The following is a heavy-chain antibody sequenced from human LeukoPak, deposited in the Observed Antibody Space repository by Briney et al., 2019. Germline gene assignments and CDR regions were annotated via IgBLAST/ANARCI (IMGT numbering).Heavy chain of an antibody. Sequence: GASVKVSCKASGYTFTSYYMHWVRQAPGQGLEWMGIINPSGGSTSYAQKFQGRVTMTRDMSTSKVYMELSSLRSEDTAVYYCARGHIVLVTARIFDYWAQGTLVTVSS. J-gene: IGHJ4*02. CDR3: ARGHIVLVTARIFDY. V-gene: IGHV1-46*01. D-gene: IGHD2-21*02. CDR1: GYTFTSYY. CDR2: INPSGGST.